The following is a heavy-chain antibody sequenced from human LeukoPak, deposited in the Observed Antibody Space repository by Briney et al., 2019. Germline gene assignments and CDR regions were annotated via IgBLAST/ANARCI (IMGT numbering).Heavy chain of an antibody. J-gene: IGHJ4*02. D-gene: IGHD5-24*01. V-gene: IGHV3-23*01. Sequence: PGGSLRLSCAASGFTFRSYAMSSVRQAAGKGLEWVSAISGSGGNTYYADSVKGRFTISRDNSKNTLYLQMNSLRAEDTAVYYCARGGEWLQFPHPYYFDYWGQGTLVTVSS. CDR2: ISGSGGNT. CDR1: GFTFRSYA. CDR3: ARGGEWLQFPHPYYFDY.